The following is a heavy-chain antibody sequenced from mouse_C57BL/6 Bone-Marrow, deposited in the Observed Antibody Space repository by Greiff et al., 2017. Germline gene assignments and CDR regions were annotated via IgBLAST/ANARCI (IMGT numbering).Heavy chain of an antibody. J-gene: IGHJ2*01. CDR1: GYTFTSYW. V-gene: IGHV1-69*01. CDR3: ARLRYYGSHDY. CDR2: IDPSDSYT. D-gene: IGHD1-1*01. Sequence: QVQLQQPGAELVMPGASVKLSCKASGYTFTSYWMHGVKRRPGQGLAWIGEIDPSDSYTNYNQQFKGKSTLTVDKSSSTAYMQLSSLTSEDSAVYYCARLRYYGSHDYWGQGTTRTVSS.